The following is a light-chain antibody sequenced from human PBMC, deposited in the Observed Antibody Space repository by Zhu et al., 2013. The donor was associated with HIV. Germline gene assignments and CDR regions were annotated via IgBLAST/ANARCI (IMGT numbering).Light chain of an antibody. J-gene: IGLJ1*01. V-gene: IGLV2-14*01. Sequence: QSALTQPASVSGSPGQSITISCTGTSSDVGGYNYVSWYQQHPGKAPKLMIYEVSNRPSGVSNRFSGSKSGNTASLTISGLQAEDEADYYCSSYTSSSTLVYVFGTGTXVTV. CDR3: SSYTSSSTLVYV. CDR1: SSDVGGYNY. CDR2: EVS.